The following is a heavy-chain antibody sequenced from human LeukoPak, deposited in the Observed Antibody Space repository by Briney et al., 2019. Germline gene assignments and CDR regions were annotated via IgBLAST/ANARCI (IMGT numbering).Heavy chain of an antibody. V-gene: IGHV4-59*01. J-gene: IGHJ4*02. D-gene: IGHD3-16*02. CDR1: GGSISNYY. Sequence: SETLSLTCNVSGGSISNYYWSWIRQPPGEGLEWIAYVYYSGSTNYDPSLKSRVTISVDTSKNQFSLKLSSVTAADTAVYYCARSGASSQLSRFDYWGQGTLVTVSS. CDR3: ARSGASSQLSRFDY. CDR2: VYYSGST.